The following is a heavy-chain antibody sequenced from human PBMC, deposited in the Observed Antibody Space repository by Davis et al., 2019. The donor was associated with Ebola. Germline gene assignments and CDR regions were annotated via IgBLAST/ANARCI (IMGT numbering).Heavy chain of an antibody. CDR1: GFTFSSYG. V-gene: IGHV3-33*01. J-gene: IGHJ6*02. CDR2: IWYDGSNK. CDR3: ARVGGERGYSGYDNYYGMDV. Sequence: PGGSLRLSCAASGFTFSSYGMHWVRQAPGKGLEWVAVIWYDGSNKYYADSVKGRFTISRDNSKNTLYLQMNSLRAEDTAVYYCARVGGERGYSGYDNYYGMDVWGQGTTVTVSS. D-gene: IGHD5-12*01.